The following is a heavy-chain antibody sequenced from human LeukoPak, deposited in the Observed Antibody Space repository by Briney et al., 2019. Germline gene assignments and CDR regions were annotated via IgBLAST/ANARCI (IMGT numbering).Heavy chain of an antibody. J-gene: IGHJ4*02. Sequence: SETLSLTCAVYGGSFSGYYWSWIRQPPGKGLEWIGEINHSGSTNYNPSLKSRVTISVDTSKNQFSLKLGSVTAADTAVYYCARTPNNWNDVGVDYWGQGTLVTVSS. CDR2: INHSGST. V-gene: IGHV4-34*01. CDR3: ARTPNNWNDVGVDY. D-gene: IGHD1-1*01. CDR1: GGSFSGYY.